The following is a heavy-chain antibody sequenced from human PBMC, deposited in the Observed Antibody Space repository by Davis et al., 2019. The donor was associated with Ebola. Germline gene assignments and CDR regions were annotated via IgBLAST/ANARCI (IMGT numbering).Heavy chain of an antibody. CDR2: ISGSGGST. D-gene: IGHD5-18*01. CDR3: ATGGIQLWFSFDY. CDR1: GFTFSSYA. Sequence: GESLKISCAASGFTFSSYAMSWVRQAPGKGLEWVSAISGSGGSTYYADSVKGRFTISRDNSKNTLYLQMNSLRAEDTAVYYCATGGIQLWFSFDYWGQGTLVTVSS. V-gene: IGHV3-23*01. J-gene: IGHJ4*02.